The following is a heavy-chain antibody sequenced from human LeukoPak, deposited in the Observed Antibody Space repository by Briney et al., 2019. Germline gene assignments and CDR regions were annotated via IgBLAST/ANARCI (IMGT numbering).Heavy chain of an antibody. D-gene: IGHD6-13*01. V-gene: IGHV3-23*01. CDR1: GFTFSSYA. CDR3: ARVSEAAAGRNYYGMDV. CDR2: ISGSGGST. Sequence: GGSLRLSCAASGFTFSSYAMSWVRQAPGKGLEWVSAISGSGGSTYYADSVKGRFTISRDNSKNTLYLQMNSLRAEDTAVYYCARVSEAAAGRNYYGMDVWGQGTTVTVSS. J-gene: IGHJ6*02.